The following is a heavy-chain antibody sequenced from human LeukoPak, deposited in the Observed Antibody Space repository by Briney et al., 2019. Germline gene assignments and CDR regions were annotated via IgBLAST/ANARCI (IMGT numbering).Heavy chain of an antibody. Sequence: PGGSLRLSCGASGFTFSSYAMHWVRQAPGKGLEWVAVISYDGSNKYYADSVKGRFTISRDNSKNTLYLQMNSLRAEDTAVYYCARDVIERAKTTAFDYWGQGTLVTVSS. D-gene: IGHD5-24*01. CDR2: ISYDGSNK. V-gene: IGHV3-30-3*01. CDR1: GFTFSSYA. CDR3: ARDVIERAKTTAFDY. J-gene: IGHJ4*02.